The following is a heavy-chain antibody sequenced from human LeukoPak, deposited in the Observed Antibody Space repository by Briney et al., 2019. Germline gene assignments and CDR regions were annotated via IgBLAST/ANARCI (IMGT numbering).Heavy chain of an antibody. Sequence: GASVKLSFKSSGYTFTIYGISWVRQPPGQGLEWMGWISAYNGNTDYAQKLQGRVTMTTDTSTSTAYMELRSLRSDDTAVYYCARVQLRYFDWSPSEFDYWGQGTLVTVSS. CDR3: ARVQLRYFDWSPSEFDY. D-gene: IGHD3-9*01. J-gene: IGHJ4*02. V-gene: IGHV1-18*01. CDR1: GYTFTIYG. CDR2: ISAYNGNT.